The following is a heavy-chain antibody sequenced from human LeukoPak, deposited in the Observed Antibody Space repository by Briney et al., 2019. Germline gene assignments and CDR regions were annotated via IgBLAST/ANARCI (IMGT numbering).Heavy chain of an antibody. D-gene: IGHD3-16*01. CDR1: GYTFTSYY. V-gene: IGHV1-46*01. CDR3: ARVADPDGGFDY. J-gene: IGHJ4*02. CDR2: INPSGGST. Sequence: GASVTVSCTASGYTFTSYYMHWVRQAPGQGLEWMGIINPSGGSTSYAQKFQGRVTMTRDTSTSTVYMELSSLRSEDTAVYYCARVADPDGGFDYWGQGTLVTVSS.